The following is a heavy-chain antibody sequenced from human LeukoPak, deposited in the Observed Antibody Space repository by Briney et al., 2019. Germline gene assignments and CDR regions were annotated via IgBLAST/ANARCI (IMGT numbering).Heavy chain of an antibody. D-gene: IGHD6-13*01. Sequence: ASVTVSFKASGYTFTGYYIHWVRQAPGPGLEWMGWSNPNSGGTNYSQKFQGRVSVTRDTSISTAYMELSRLRCDDTAVYYCARDERLQSSPLGYWGQGTLVTVSS. J-gene: IGHJ4*02. V-gene: IGHV1-2*02. CDR1: GYTFTGYY. CDR2: SNPNSGGT. CDR3: ARDERLQSSPLGY.